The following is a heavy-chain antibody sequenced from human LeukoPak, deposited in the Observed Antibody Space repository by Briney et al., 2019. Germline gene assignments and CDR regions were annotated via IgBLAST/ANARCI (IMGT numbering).Heavy chain of an antibody. Sequence: PGRALRLSCAASGFTFSRYGMHWLRQAPGKGLEWVAIIWYDGSNKYYADSVKGRFSISRDNSKNTLFLQMNSVRAEDTAVYYCAKDWGTTTTSGCLFDYWGQGTLVTVSS. CDR2: IWYDGSNK. D-gene: IGHD1/OR15-1a*01. CDR1: GFTFSRYG. CDR3: AKDWGTTTTSGCLFDY. V-gene: IGHV3-33*06. J-gene: IGHJ4*02.